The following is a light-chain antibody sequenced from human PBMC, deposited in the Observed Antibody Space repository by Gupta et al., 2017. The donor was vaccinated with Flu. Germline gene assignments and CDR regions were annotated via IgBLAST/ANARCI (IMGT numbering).Light chain of an antibody. CDR2: GAS. CDR1: QSISTNY. CDR3: QQYGCSPPAT. Sequence: IVLTQSPGTLSLSPGERATLSCRASQSISTNYVAWYQQRPGQAPRVLIYGASNRATGIPDRFSGSGAGTDSTLSISRLEPEDSAVYYCQQYGCSPPATFGQGTKVEV. J-gene: IGKJ1*01. V-gene: IGKV3-20*01.